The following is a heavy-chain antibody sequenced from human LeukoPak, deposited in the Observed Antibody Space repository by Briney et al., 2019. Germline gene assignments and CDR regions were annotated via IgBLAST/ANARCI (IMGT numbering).Heavy chain of an antibody. CDR3: ARGKGYFDY. CDR2: ISYDGSNK. J-gene: IGHJ4*02. V-gene: IGHV3-30*04. CDR1: GLTFSSYA. Sequence: GGSLRLSCAASGLTFSSYAMHWVRRAPGKGLEWVAVISYDGSNKYYADSVKGRFTISRDNSKNTLYLQMNSLRAEDTAVYYCARGKGYFDYWGQGTLVTVSS.